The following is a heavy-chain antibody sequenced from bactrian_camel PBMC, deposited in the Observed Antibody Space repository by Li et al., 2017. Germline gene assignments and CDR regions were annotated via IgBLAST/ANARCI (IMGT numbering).Heavy chain of an antibody. Sequence: QVQLVESGGGSVQDGGSLRLSCAARTGTFRSACMGWIRQVPGKERESVAIIDSLGNAKYSDGVKGRFTISQDNAKKTTYLQMDQLRTEDTAIYYCAAGWSYGVGTLLRRHMTTGARGPRSPSP. J-gene: IGHJ4*01. CDR3: AAGWSYGVGTLLRRHMTT. CDR2: IDSLGNA. V-gene: IGHV3S53*01. D-gene: IGHD5*01. CDR1: TGTFRSAC.